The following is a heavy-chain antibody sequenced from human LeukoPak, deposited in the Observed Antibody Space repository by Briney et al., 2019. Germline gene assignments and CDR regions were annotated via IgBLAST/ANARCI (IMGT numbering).Heavy chain of an antibody. Sequence: LETLSLTCTVSDGSISGYYWGWIRQAPGRGLEWIAYIHYTGINNYNPSLKSRAAISVDTSTNQFSLKLTSVTAADTAMYYCARHITNSGSAFDLWGRGTLVTVSS. CDR3: ARHITNSGSAFDL. V-gene: IGHV4-59*08. D-gene: IGHD3-10*01. J-gene: IGHJ2*01. CDR2: IHYTGIN. CDR1: DGSISGYY.